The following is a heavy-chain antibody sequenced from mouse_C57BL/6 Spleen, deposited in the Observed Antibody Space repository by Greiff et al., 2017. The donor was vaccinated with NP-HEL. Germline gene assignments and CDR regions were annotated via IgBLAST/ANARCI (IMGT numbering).Heavy chain of an antibody. CDR1: GYTFTSYW. Sequence: QVQLQQSGAELVKPGASVKLSCKASGYTFTSYWMHWVKQRPGQGLEWIGMIHPNSGSTNYNEKFKSKATLTVDKSSSTAYMQLSSLTSEDSAVYYCARWGAYRPLAYWGQGTLVTVSS. J-gene: IGHJ3*01. CDR2: IHPNSGST. CDR3: ARWGAYRPLAY. D-gene: IGHD2-14*01. V-gene: IGHV1-64*01.